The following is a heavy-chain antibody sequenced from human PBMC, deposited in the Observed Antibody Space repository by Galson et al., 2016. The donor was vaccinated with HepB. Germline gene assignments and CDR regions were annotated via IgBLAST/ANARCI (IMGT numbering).Heavy chain of an antibody. V-gene: IGHV3-23*01. Sequence: SLRLSCAASGFTFSNYALSWVRQAPGKGLEWVSGSSCSDGPTYYADSVKGQFTISRDNSKNTLYLQVNSLRAEDTAVYYCARAAWGLDVWGQGTTVTVSS. CDR1: GFTFSNYA. J-gene: IGHJ6*02. CDR3: ARAAWGLDV. CDR2: SSCSDGPT.